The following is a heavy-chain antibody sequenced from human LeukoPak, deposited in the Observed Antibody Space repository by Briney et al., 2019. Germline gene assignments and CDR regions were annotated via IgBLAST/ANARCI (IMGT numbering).Heavy chain of an antibody. CDR2: ISGSGGST. CDR3: AGGPMVRGVMRTYFDD. D-gene: IGHD3-10*01. CDR1: GFTFSSYA. J-gene: IGHJ4*02. Sequence: PGGSLRLSCAASGFTFSSYAMSWVRQAPGKGLEWVSAISGSGGSTYYADSVKGRFTISRDNSKNTLYLQMNSLRAEDTAVYYCAGGPMVRGVMRTYFDDWGQGTLVTVSS. V-gene: IGHV3-23*01.